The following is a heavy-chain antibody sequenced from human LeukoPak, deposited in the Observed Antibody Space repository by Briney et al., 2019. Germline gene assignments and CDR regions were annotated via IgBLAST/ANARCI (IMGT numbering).Heavy chain of an antibody. V-gene: IGHV1-69*13. CDR2: IIPIFGTA. CDR1: GGTFSSYA. CDR3: ARFLFQQPLATSMIVVGSYYYYGMDV. J-gene: IGHJ6*02. Sequence: GASVKVSCKASGGTFSSYAISWVRQAPGQGLEWMGGIIPIFGTANYAQKFQGRVTITADESTSTAYMELSSLRSEDTAVYYCARFLFQQPLATSMIVVGSYYYYGMDVWGQGTTVTVSS. D-gene: IGHD3-22*01.